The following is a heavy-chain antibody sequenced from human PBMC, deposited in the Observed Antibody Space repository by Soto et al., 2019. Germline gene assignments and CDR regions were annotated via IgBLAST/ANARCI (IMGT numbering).Heavy chain of an antibody. CDR3: ARRYCISTSCHYYGMDV. D-gene: IGHD2-2*01. CDR2: IIPMFGTA. Sequence: QVQLVQSGAEVKKPGSSVKVSCKASGGTFSTCSISWVRQAPGQGLEWMGGIIPMFGTANYAQKFQGRVTITEYESTSTAYMELSSLRSEDTAVYYCARRYCISTSCHYYGMDVWGQGTTVTVSS. J-gene: IGHJ6*02. V-gene: IGHV1-69*12. CDR1: GGTFSTCS.